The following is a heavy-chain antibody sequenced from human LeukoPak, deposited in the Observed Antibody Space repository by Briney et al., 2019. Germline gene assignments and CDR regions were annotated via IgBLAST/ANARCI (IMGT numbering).Heavy chain of an antibody. CDR2: MNPNSGNT. CDR3: ARGLGDILTGIVDP. Sequence: ASVKVSCKASGYTFTSYDINWVRQATGQGLGWMGWMNPNSGNTGYAQKFQGRVTITRNTSISTAYMELSSLRSEDTAVYYCARGLGDILTGIVDPWGQGTLVTVSS. J-gene: IGHJ5*02. V-gene: IGHV1-8*03. CDR1: GYTFTSYD. D-gene: IGHD3-9*01.